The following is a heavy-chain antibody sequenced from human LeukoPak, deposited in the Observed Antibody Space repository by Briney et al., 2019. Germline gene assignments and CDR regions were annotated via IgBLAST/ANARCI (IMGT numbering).Heavy chain of an antibody. CDR2: IYTSGST. CDR3: ASSKDSDAFDI. CDR1: GGSFSSYY. V-gene: IGHV4-59*10. J-gene: IGHJ3*02. Sequence: PSETLSLTCAVYGGSFSSYYWSWIRQPAGKGLEWIGRIYTSGSTNYNPSLKSQVTMSVDTSKNQFSLKLSSVTAADTAVYYCASSKDSDAFDIWGQGTMVTVSS.